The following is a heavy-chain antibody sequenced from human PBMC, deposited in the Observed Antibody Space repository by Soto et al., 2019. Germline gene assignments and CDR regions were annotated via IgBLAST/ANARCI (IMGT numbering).Heavy chain of an antibody. D-gene: IGHD1-1*01. Sequence: QVTLKESGPVLVKPTETLTLTCTVSGFSLSNANVGVTWIRQPPGKALEWLAHIFSDDEKSSNPSLKRKVTISKDTSESQVVLTMTNMDPVDTATYYCARIYHPELEVYYFDFWGQGALVTVSS. CDR1: GFSLSNANVG. CDR2: IFSDDEK. CDR3: ARIYHPELEVYYFDF. V-gene: IGHV2-26*01. J-gene: IGHJ4*02.